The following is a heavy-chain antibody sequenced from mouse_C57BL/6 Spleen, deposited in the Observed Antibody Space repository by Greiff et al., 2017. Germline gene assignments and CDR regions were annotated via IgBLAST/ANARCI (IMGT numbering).Heavy chain of an antibody. CDR3: TRWRSYDVYHAIDY. CDR1: GYTFTSYW. CDR2: IDPSDSYT. V-gene: IGHV1-69*01. Sequence: VQLQQPGAELVMPGASVKLSCKASGYTFTSYWMHWVKQRPGQGLEWIGEIDPSDSYTNYNQKFKGKSTLTVDKSSSTSYMQLSSLTSEDSAVYYCTRWRSYDVYHAIDYWGQGTSVTVSS. D-gene: IGHD2-3*01. J-gene: IGHJ4*01.